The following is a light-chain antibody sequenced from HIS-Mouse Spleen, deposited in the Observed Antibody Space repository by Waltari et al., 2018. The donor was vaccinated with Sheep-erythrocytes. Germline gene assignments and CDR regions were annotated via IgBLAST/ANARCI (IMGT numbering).Light chain of an antibody. CDR2: DVS. V-gene: IGLV2-11*01. CDR3: CAYAGSYNHV. Sequence: QSALTQPRSVSGSTGQSVTISCTGTSSDVGGYNYVSWYQQHPGKAPKLMIYDVSKRRSGVTDRFSGSKSGNTSSLTISGLQAEDEADYYCCAYAGSYNHVFATGTKVSVL. J-gene: IGLJ1*01. CDR1: SSDVGGYNY.